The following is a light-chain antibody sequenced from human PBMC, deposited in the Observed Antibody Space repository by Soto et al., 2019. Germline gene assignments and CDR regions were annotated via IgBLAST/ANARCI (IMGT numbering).Light chain of an antibody. J-gene: IGKJ5*01. CDR1: ERLSSVY. CDR3: QQYGGSPLIT. V-gene: IGKV3-20*01. CDR2: GAS. Sequence: EIVLTQSQGTRSFYPWGIATLSCRASERLSSVYLAWYQQRPGQPPRLLIYGASNRATGIPDRFSGSGSGTDFTLIINRLEPEDVAIYYCQQYGGSPLITFGQGTRLEIK.